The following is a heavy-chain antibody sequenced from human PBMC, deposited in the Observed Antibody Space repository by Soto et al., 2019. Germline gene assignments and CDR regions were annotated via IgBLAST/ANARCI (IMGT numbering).Heavy chain of an antibody. D-gene: IGHD2-21*01. Sequence: HVQLRQWGAGLLKPSDILSLTCAVYGESLNYYYWSWIRQAPGKGLEWIGEFYQGGSTHYNPSVKSRVTISVDLSSQQFSLKLTSVTAADTATYYCARGMWPDRFANWGQGTLVTVSS. CDR2: FYQGGST. V-gene: IGHV4-34*01. J-gene: IGHJ5*02. CDR3: ARGMWPDRFAN. CDR1: GESLNYYY.